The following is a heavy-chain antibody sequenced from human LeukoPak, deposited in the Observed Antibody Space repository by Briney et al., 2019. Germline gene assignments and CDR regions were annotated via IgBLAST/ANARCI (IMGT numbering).Heavy chain of an antibody. CDR1: GFTVSSYW. CDR3: ARDRDFDAFDI. CDR2: IKQDGSEK. Sequence: GGSLRLSCAASGFTVSSYWMSWVRQAPGKGLEWVANIKQDGSEKYYVDPVKGRFTISRDNAKNSLYLQMNSLRAEDTAVYYCARDRDFDAFDIWGQGTMVTVSS. V-gene: IGHV3-7*01. J-gene: IGHJ3*02.